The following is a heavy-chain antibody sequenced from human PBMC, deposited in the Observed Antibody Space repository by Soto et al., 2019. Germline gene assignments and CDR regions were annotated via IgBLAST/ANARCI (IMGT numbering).Heavy chain of an antibody. CDR3: AREDYYDSSGYYYS. CDR2: IIPIFGTA. Sequence: VASVKVSCKASGGTFSSYAISWVRQAPGQGLEWMGGIIPIFGTANYAQKFQGRVTITADESTSTAYMELSSLRSEDTAVYYCAREDYYDSSGYYYSWGQGTLVTVYS. D-gene: IGHD3-22*01. CDR1: GGTFSSYA. V-gene: IGHV1-69*13. J-gene: IGHJ4*02.